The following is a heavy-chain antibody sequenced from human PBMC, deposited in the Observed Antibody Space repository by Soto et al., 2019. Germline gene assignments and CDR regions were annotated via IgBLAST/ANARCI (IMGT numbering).Heavy chain of an antibody. V-gene: IGHV3-7*01. Sequence: VQLVQSGGGLVQPGGSLRLSCAASGFTFSTYCMGWVRQAPGKGLEWVANIQLDGSEKYYVDSVKGRFTISRDNARNSLYLQMNSLRAEDTAVYYCARDLGYSYSSASDYWGQGTLVTVSS. J-gene: IGHJ4*02. CDR1: GFTFSTYC. D-gene: IGHD6-6*01. CDR2: IQLDGSEK. CDR3: ARDLGYSYSSASDY.